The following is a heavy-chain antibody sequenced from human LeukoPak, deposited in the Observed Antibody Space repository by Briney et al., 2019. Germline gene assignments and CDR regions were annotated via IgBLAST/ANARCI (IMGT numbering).Heavy chain of an antibody. CDR2: IYYSGST. Sequence: PSETLSRTGTVSGGSISSYYWSWIRQPPGKGLEGIGYIYYSGSTNYNPSLKSRVTISVDTSKNQFSLKLSSVTAADTAVYYCASRIAVAGTTGGFDYWGQGTLVTVSS. D-gene: IGHD6-19*01. CDR1: GGSISSYY. J-gene: IGHJ4*02. CDR3: ASRIAVAGTTGGFDY. V-gene: IGHV4-59*01.